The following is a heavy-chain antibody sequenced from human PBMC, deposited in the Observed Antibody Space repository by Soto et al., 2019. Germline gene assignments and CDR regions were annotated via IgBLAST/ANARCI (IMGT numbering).Heavy chain of an antibody. V-gene: IGHV3-23*01. J-gene: IGHJ3*02. Sequence: GGSLRLSCAVSGFICSSYDMSWVRQAPGKGLEWVSTILVGGSPHYEDSVKGRFTISRDTSKNTVYLQMNSLTAGDTAVYYCAKATATSGGAFEIYGQGAMVTVS. CDR2: ILVGGSP. CDR1: GFICSSYD. CDR3: AKATATSGGAFEI. D-gene: IGHD1-1*01.